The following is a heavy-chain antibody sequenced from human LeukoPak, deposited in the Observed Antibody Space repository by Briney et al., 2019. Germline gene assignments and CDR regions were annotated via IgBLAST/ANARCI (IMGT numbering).Heavy chain of an antibody. CDR2: IISDGSST. D-gene: IGHD6-19*01. J-gene: IGHJ3*02. CDR1: GFTFNRFW. CDR3: AREDVDITVATSGAFDI. V-gene: IGHV3-74*01. Sequence: GGPLRLSCAASGFTFNRFWMHWVRHAPGKGLVWVSRIISDGSSTNYADSVKGRFTISRDNAKNTLYLQMNSLRAEDTALYYCAREDVDITVATSGAFDIWGQGTMVTVSS.